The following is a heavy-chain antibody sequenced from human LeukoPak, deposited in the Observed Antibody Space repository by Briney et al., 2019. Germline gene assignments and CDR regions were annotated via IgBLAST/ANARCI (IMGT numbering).Heavy chain of an antibody. CDR2: IDYSGST. D-gene: IGHD2-21*02. V-gene: IGHV4-39*01. Sequence: SETLSLTCTVSGGSIGSSSYYWGWIRQPPGKGLEWIGSIDYSGSTYYNPSLKSRVTISVDTSKNQFSLKLSSVTAADTAVYYCARRVVTLYYFDYWGQGTLVTVSS. CDR1: GGSIGSSSYY. J-gene: IGHJ4*02. CDR3: ARRVVTLYYFDY.